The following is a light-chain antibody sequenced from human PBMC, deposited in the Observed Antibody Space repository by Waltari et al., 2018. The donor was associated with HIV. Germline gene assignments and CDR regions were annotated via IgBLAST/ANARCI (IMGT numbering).Light chain of an antibody. Sequence: QSVLTQPPSASGTPGQRVTLPCSGRSHTIGNMPVSCYQELPGTAPNLLSFVTVQRPSGVPDRFSGSKSGTSASLAISGLRSEDEADYYCAAWDDSLSGSYVFGTGTKVTVL. V-gene: IGLV1-47*01. CDR2: VTV. J-gene: IGLJ1*01. CDR3: AAWDDSLSGSYV. CDR1: SHTIGNMP.